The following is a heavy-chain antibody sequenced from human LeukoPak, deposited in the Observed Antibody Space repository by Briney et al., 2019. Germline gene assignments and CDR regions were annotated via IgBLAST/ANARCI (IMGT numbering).Heavy chain of an antibody. CDR1: GFTFSDHY. Sequence: GGSLRLSCAASGFTFSDHYMDWVRQAPGKGLEWVSVIYSGGSTYYADSVKGRFTISRDNSKNTLYLQMNSLRAEDTAVYYCVGLFDYWGQGTLVTVSS. J-gene: IGHJ4*02. CDR2: IYSGGST. CDR3: VGLFDY. V-gene: IGHV3-66*01.